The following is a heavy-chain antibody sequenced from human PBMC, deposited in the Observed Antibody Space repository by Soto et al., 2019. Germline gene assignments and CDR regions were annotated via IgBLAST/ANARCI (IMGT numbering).Heavy chain of an antibody. Sequence: SETLSLTCTVSGGSFSSGGYYWSWIRQHPGLGLELMGYIYYSGSTYYTPSLKSRVTMSVDTSKNQYSLKQSSVTAADTAVYYCAKIQRYVSSGYPYYFDYWGQGTLVTVSS. D-gene: IGHD3-22*01. V-gene: IGHV4-31*03. CDR3: AKIQRYVSSGYPYYFDY. CDR2: IYYSGST. CDR1: GGSFSSGGYY. J-gene: IGHJ4*02.